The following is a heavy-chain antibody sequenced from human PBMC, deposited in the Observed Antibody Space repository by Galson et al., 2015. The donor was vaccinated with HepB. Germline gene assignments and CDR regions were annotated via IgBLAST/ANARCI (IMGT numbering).Heavy chain of an antibody. Sequence: SLRLSCAASGFTFSSYAMHWVRQAPGKGLEWVAVISYDGGIKFYADSVKGRFTISRDNSKNTLYLHMNSLTAEDTAVYYCAKGAVRRFLEWLFNYWGQGTLVTVSS. CDR2: ISYDGGIK. D-gene: IGHD3-3*01. CDR3: AKGAVRRFLEWLFNY. V-gene: IGHV3-30*18. J-gene: IGHJ4*02. CDR1: GFTFSSYA.